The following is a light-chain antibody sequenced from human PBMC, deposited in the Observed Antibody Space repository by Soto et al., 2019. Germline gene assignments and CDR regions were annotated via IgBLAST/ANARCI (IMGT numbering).Light chain of an antibody. J-gene: IGLJ1*01. CDR2: SDN. V-gene: IGLV1-47*02. CDR1: TANIGKNF. CDR3: SAWDDRPSGRL. Sequence: QSVLTQPPSASGAPGQRVTISCSGNTANIGKNFVYWYLQLPGTAPKLLIYSDNQRPSGVPDRFSGSKSGSSASLVISGLRSDDEGDYHCSAWDDRPSGRLFGPGTKVTV.